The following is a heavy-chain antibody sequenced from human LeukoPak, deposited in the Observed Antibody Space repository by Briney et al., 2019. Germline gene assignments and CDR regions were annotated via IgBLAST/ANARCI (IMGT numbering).Heavy chain of an antibody. D-gene: IGHD4-11*01. CDR3: ARDNDFSNYY. J-gene: IGHJ4*02. V-gene: IGHV3-21*01. CDR2: ISSRGTYI. Sequence: GGSLRLSCAASGFTFSSYSMNWVRQAPGKGLEWVSSISSRGTYISYADSVKGRFTISRDNTKNSMYLQMNSLRAEDTAVYYCARDNDFSNYYWGQGTLVTVSS. CDR1: GFTFSSYS.